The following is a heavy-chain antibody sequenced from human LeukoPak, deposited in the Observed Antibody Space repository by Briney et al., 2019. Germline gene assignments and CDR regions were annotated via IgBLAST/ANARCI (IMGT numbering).Heavy chain of an antibody. CDR3: AKDRVLLWFGELSKDDY. J-gene: IGHJ4*02. Sequence: GGSLRLSCAASGFTFSSYGMHWVRQAPGKGLEWVAFIRYDGSNKYYADSVKGRFTSSRDNSKNTLYLQMNSLRAEDTAVYYCAKDRVLLWFGELSKDDYWGQGTLVTVSS. CDR2: IRYDGSNK. CDR1: GFTFSSYG. V-gene: IGHV3-30*02. D-gene: IGHD3-10*01.